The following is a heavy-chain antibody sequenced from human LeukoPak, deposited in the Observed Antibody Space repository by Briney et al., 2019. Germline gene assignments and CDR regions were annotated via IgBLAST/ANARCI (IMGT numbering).Heavy chain of an antibody. Sequence: SVKVSCKASGGTFSSYAISWVRQAPGQGLEWMGGIIPIFGTANYAQEFQGRVTITADESTSTAYMELSSLRSEDTAVYYCARAVGRDGYNRFDYWGQGTLVTVSS. J-gene: IGHJ4*02. CDR3: ARAVGRDGYNRFDY. V-gene: IGHV1-69*13. CDR2: IIPIFGTA. D-gene: IGHD5-24*01. CDR1: GGTFSSYA.